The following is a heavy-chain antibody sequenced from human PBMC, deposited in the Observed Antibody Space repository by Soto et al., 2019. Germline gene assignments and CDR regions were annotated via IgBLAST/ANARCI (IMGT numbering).Heavy chain of an antibody. Sequence: PGGSLRLSCAASGFTFSSYAMSWVRQAPGKGLEWVSAISGSGGSTYYADSVKGRFTISRDNSKNTLYLQMNSLRVEDTAVYYCAKEGGYSSGWETIDYWGQGTLVTVSS. J-gene: IGHJ4*02. D-gene: IGHD6-19*01. CDR3: AKEGGYSSGWETIDY. CDR2: ISGSGGST. CDR1: GFTFSSYA. V-gene: IGHV3-23*01.